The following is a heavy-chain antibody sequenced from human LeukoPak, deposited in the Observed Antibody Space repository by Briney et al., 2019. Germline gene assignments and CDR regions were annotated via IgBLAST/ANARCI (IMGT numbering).Heavy chain of an antibody. CDR3: ARRSGGFAY. CDR1: GGSFSGYY. D-gene: IGHD2-15*01. V-gene: IGHV4-34*01. Sequence: SETLSLTCAVYGGSFSGYYWSWIRQPPGKGLEWIGEINHSGSTNYNPSLKSRVTISVDTSKNQFSLKLSSVTAADTAVYYCARRSGGFAYWGQGTLVTVSS. J-gene: IGHJ4*02. CDR2: INHSGST.